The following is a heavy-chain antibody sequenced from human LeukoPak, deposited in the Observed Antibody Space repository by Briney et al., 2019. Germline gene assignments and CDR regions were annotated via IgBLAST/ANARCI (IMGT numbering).Heavy chain of an antibody. J-gene: IGHJ4*02. CDR3: AIMHGYYDGSGFWVQ. Sequence: GGSLRLSCAASGFTFSSYAMSWVRQAAGKGLEWVSFITPSVARPFTAASVEGRFTLSRDNTRNTLYLQMNSLRDEDTGVYYCAIMHGYYDGSGFWVQWGQGTLVTVSS. CDR1: GFTFSSYA. V-gene: IGHV3-23*01. D-gene: IGHD3-22*01. CDR2: ITPSVARP.